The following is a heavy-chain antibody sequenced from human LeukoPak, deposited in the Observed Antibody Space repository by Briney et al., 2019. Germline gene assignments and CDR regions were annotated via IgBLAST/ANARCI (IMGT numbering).Heavy chain of an antibody. CDR3: ARQGAAGKYYYYYMDV. V-gene: IGHV5-51*01. J-gene: IGHJ6*03. CDR1: GYNFPIYW. D-gene: IGHD6-13*01. Sequence: GESLQISCQGSGYNFPIYWIGWVRPMPGQGLEWMGIIYPDDSNTIYGPSFQGQVTISADKSINTAYLEWSSLKASDTAIYYCARQGAAGKYYYYYMDVWGKGTTVTVSS. CDR2: IYPDDSNT.